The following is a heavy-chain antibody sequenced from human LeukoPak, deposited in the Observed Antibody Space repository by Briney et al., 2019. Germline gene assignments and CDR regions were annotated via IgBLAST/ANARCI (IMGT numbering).Heavy chain of an antibody. CDR3: ARDSDILTGYSYY. D-gene: IGHD3-9*01. CDR2: ISSSSSHI. V-gene: IGHV3-21*01. J-gene: IGHJ4*02. Sequence: PGGSLRLSCAASGFTFSSYSMNWVRQAPGKGLEWVSSISSSSSHIYYADSVKGRFTISRDNAKNSLYLQMNSLRAEDTAVYYCARDSDILTGYSYYWGQGTLVTVSS. CDR1: GFTFSSYS.